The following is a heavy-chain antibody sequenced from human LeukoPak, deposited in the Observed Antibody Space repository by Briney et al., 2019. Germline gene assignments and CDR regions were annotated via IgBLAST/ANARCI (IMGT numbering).Heavy chain of an antibody. CDR2: ISYDGSNK. V-gene: IGHV3-30-3*01. CDR3: ARDPQSIAAAGYFDY. D-gene: IGHD6-13*01. CDR1: GFTFSSYA. J-gene: IGHJ4*02. Sequence: HSGGSLRLSCAASGFTFSSYAMHWVRQAPGKGLEWVAVISYDGSNKYYADSVKGRFTISRDNSKNTLYLQMNSLRAEDTAVYYCARDPQSIAAAGYFDYWGQGTLVTASS.